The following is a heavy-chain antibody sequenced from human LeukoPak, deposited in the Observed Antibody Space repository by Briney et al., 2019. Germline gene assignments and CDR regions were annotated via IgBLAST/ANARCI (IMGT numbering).Heavy chain of an antibody. V-gene: IGHV3-64*01. CDR3: AREGRFRAYYYYYMDV. CDR1: GFTFSSYA. Sequence: QPGGSLRLSCAASGFTFSSYAMHWVRQAPGKGLEYVSAISSNGGSTYYANSVKCRFTISRDNSKNTLYLQMGSLRAEDMAVYYCAREGRFRAYYYYYMDVWGKGTTVTVSS. J-gene: IGHJ6*03. CDR2: ISSNGGST. D-gene: IGHD3-10*01.